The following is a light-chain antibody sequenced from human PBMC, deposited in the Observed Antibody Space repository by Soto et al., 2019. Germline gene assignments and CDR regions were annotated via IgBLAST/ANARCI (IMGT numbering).Light chain of an antibody. V-gene: IGKV3-20*01. CDR3: HQYGSSPAT. Sequence: EIVLTQSPGTLSLSPGERATLSCRASQSVSSIAWYQQKPGQAPRLLIYGASSRATGIPDRFSGSGSGTDFTLTISRLEPEDFAVYYCHQYGSSPATFGQGTKVDIK. CDR1: QSVSS. J-gene: IGKJ1*01. CDR2: GAS.